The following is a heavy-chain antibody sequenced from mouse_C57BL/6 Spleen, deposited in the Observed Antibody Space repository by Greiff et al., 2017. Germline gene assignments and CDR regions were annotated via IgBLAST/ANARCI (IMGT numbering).Heavy chain of an antibody. D-gene: IGHD2-13*01. J-gene: IGHJ3*01. CDR1: GFTFSDYG. Sequence: EVQLVESGAGLVKPGGSLKLSCAASGFTFSDYGMHWVRQAPEKGLEWVAYISRGSSTIYYADTMKGRFTISRDNARNTLFLQMTSLRSEDTAMYCGAGGDYWFDYWGQGTLVTVSA. V-gene: IGHV5-17*01. CDR3: AGGDYWFDY. CDR2: ISRGSSTI.